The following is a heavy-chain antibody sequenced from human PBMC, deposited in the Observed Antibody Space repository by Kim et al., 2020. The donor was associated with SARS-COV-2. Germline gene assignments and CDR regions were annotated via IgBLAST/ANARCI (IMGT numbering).Heavy chain of an antibody. CDR2: ISNSGFTT. Sequence: GGSLRLSCAASGFHFSDYYMSWIRQAPGKGLEWVSYISNSGFTTHYADSVKGRFTISRDNAKNSLYLQMNSLRAEDTAVYYCARVGSTVAAGSIDYWGQGTLATVSS. CDR1: GFHFSDYY. J-gene: IGHJ4*02. V-gene: IGHV3-11*01. D-gene: IGHD6-13*01. CDR3: ARVGSTVAAGSIDY.